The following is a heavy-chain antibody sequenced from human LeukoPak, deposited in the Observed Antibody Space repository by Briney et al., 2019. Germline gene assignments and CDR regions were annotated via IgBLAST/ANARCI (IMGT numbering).Heavy chain of an antibody. Sequence: PGGSLRLSCAASGFTFANHAMNWVRQTPGGRLEWVSVIGISSGPVLYADSVKGRFTISGDTGKASVFLQMSSLRAEDTAVYYSVRALGYTSSYSFDYWGQGALVTVSS. J-gene: IGHJ4*02. CDR2: IGISSGPV. CDR3: VRALGYTSSYSFDY. D-gene: IGHD2-2*01. CDR1: GFTFANHA. V-gene: IGHV3-48*04.